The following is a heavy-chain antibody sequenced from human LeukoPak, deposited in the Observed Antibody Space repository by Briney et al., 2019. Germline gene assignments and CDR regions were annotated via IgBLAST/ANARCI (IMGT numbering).Heavy chain of an antibody. D-gene: IGHD3-22*01. CDR3: AKEGYYYDSSGYSLAEYFQH. CDR1: GFTFSSYA. Sequence: GGSLRLSCAASGFTFSSYAMSWVRQAPGKGLEWVSAISGSGGSTYYADSVKGRLTISRDNSKNTLYLQMNSLRAEDTAVYYCAKEGYYYDSSGYSLAEYFQHWGQGTLVTVSS. J-gene: IGHJ1*01. V-gene: IGHV3-23*01. CDR2: ISGSGGST.